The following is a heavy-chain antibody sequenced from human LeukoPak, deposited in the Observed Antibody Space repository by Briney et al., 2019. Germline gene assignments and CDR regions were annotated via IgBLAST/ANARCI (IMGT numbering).Heavy chain of an antibody. CDR3: ARGSILGATGYD. J-gene: IGHJ4*02. CDR2: ISGNSYWI. Sequence: GGSLRLSCATSGFSFSDSSMAWVRRAPGKGLEWVSSISGNSYWIYYAGPVKDRFTISRDNARNSLYLEMERLSADDTAVYYCARGSILGATGYDWGQGTLVAVSS. CDR1: GFSFSDSS. V-gene: IGHV3-21*01. D-gene: IGHD1-26*01.